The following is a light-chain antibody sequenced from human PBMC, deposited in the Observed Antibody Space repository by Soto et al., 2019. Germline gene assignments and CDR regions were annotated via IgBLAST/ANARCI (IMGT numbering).Light chain of an antibody. CDR1: QSISTY. CDR2: GAS. V-gene: IGKV3-15*01. CDR3: QQYNNWPLVT. J-gene: IGKJ4*01. Sequence: IVMPQSPATLSVSPGERATLSCRASQSISTYLAWYQQKPGQAPRLLIFGASTRATGIPARFSGSGSGSEFTLTISSLQSEDFAVYSCQQYNNWPLVTFGGGTKVEIK.